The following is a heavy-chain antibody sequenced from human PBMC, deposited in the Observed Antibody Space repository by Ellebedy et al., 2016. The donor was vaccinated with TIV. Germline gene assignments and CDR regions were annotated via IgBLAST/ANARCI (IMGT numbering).Heavy chain of an antibody. CDR3: RIKSSDNSALDY. D-gene: IGHD4-23*01. CDR1: GFTFTNYW. J-gene: IGHJ4*02. CDR2: IKQDGGDK. V-gene: IGHV3-7*03. Sequence: GGSLRLSCAASGFTFTNYWMIWVRQAPGEGLEWVAGIKQDGGDKFYIDSVRGRFTISGDNAKTSVYLQMTSLRADDTAVYYCRIKSSDNSALDYWGQGILVTVSS.